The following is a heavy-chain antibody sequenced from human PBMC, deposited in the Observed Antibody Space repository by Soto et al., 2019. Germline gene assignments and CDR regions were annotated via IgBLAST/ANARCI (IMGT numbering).Heavy chain of an antibody. J-gene: IGHJ4*02. V-gene: IGHV3-48*02. CDR2: ISSSSTTI. D-gene: IGHD3-3*02. CDR3: ARDRSSISDY. Sequence: PGGSLRLSCFASGFTSTDYGMNWVRQAPGKGLEWVSYISSSSTTIYYADSVKGRFTISRDNAKNLLFLQTNSLRDEDTAVYYCARDRSSISDYWGQGTLVTVSS. CDR1: GFTSTDYG.